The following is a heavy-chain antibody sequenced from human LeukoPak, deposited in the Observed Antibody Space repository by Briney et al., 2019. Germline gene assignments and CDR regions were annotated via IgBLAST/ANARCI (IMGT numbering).Heavy chain of an antibody. J-gene: IGHJ4*02. Sequence: GGSLRLSCSASGFTFSDYYMSWIRQAPGKGLEWVSYISSSGSTIYYADSVKGRFTISRDNAKNSLYLQMNSLRAEDTAVYYCARDRQQLVFDYWGQGTLVTVSS. CDR3: ARDRQQLVFDY. D-gene: IGHD6-13*01. CDR1: GFTFSDYY. CDR2: ISSSGSTI. V-gene: IGHV3-11*01.